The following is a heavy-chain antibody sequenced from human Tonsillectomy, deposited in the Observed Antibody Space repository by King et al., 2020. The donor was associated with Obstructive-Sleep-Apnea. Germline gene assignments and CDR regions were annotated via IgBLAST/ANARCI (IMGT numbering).Heavy chain of an antibody. CDR3: ATDTGVVVAATTPFDY. CDR1: GFTFSNYG. V-gene: IGHV3-30*02. J-gene: IGHJ4*02. D-gene: IGHD2-15*01. CDR2: IRDEVSNK. Sequence: VQLVESGGGVVQPGGSLRLSCAASGFTFSNYGMHWVRQAPGNGLGLVAFIRDEVSNKNYADSVKGRFTISRDNSKNTLYLQMNSLRAEDTAVYYCATDTGVVVAATTPFDYWGQGTLVTVSS.